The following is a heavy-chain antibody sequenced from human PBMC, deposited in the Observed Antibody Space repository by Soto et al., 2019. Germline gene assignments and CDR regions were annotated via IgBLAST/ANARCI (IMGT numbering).Heavy chain of an antibody. CDR2: ISSNGGNT. D-gene: IGHD5-18*01. J-gene: IGHJ6*02. V-gene: IGHV3-48*01. Sequence: GGSLRLSCAASGFTFSTFNMNWVRQAPGKGLEWVSYISSNGGNTYYADSVKGRFTISRDNSKNTLYLQMSSLRAEDTAVYYCARDRCVDIAMVTGTADYYYHGMDVWGQGTTVTVSS. CDR1: GFTFSTFN. CDR3: ARDRCVDIAMVTGTADYYYHGMDV.